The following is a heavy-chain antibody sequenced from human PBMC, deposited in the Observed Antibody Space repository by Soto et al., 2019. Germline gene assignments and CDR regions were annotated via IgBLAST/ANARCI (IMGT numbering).Heavy chain of an antibody. Sequence: SVKVSCKASGGSFGKSAINWVRQTPGQGLEWLGGFIPVYRTLNYAQKFQGRVTITADESAGTAYMTLSSLASDDTAVYYCATGVIWIGYFTVDSWGQGTRVTVSS. V-gene: IGHV1-69*13. CDR1: GGSFGKSA. CDR3: ATGVIWIGYFTVDS. CDR2: FIPVYRTL. J-gene: IGHJ4*02. D-gene: IGHD3-3*01.